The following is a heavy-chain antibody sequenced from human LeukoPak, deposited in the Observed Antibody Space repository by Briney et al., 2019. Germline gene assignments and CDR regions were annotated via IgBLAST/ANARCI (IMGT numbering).Heavy chain of an antibody. Sequence: PSETLSLTCTVSGGSISSSSYYWSWIRQPPGKGLEWIGEINHSGSTNYDPSLKSRVTISVDTSKNQFSLKLSSVTAADTAVYYCARGLGAGYSYGPPVRGSRFDYWGQGTLVTVSS. CDR1: GGSISSSSYY. CDR2: INHSGST. D-gene: IGHD5-18*01. J-gene: IGHJ4*02. CDR3: ARGLGAGYSYGPPVRGSRFDY. V-gene: IGHV4-39*07.